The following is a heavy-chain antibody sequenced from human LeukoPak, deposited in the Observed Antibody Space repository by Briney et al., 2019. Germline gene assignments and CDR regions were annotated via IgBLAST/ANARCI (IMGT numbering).Heavy chain of an antibody. V-gene: IGHV3-48*01. D-gene: IGHD2-2*01. CDR2: ISSSSSTI. CDR3: ARSGLGYCSSTSCQGAFDI. J-gene: IGHJ3*02. Sequence: GGSLRLSCAASGFTFSSYGMNWVRQAPGKGLEWVSYISSSSSTIYYADSVKGRFTISRDNAKNSLYLQMNSLRAEDSAVYYCARSGLGYCSSTSCQGAFDIWGQGTMVTVSS. CDR1: GFTFSSYG.